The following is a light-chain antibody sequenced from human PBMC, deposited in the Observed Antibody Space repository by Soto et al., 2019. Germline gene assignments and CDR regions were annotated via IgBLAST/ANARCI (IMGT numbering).Light chain of an antibody. CDR1: NSDVGGYNY. CDR2: DVS. J-gene: IGLJ1*01. Sequence: QSVLTQPASVSGSPGQPITISCTGTNSDVGGYNYVSWYQQHPGKAPKFMIYDVSSRPSGVSDRFSGSKSGNTASLTISGLQAEDEDDYYCSSYTTSNTRQIVFGTGTKVTVL. V-gene: IGLV2-14*01. CDR3: SSYTTSNTRQIV.